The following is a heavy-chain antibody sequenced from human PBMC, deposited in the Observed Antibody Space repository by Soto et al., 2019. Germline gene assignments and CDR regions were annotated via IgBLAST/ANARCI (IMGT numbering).Heavy chain of an antibody. CDR3: ARGSRWLGLAFDI. D-gene: IGHD6-19*01. J-gene: IGHJ3*02. Sequence: KPSETLSLTCNVSGGSISGGPYYWGWIRQPPGKGLEWIGYTFHSGPSFYNPSLKSRLSISLDTSKNQFSLKLSSVTAADTAVYYCARGSRWLGLAFDIWGQGTMVTVSS. V-gene: IGHV4-30-4*01. CDR1: GGSISGGPYY. CDR2: TFHSGPS.